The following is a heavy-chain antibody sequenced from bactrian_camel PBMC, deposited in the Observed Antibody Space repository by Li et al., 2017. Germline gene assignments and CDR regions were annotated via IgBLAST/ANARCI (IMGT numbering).Heavy chain of an antibody. CDR3: AADFSSNGYGTSLLLHRYQY. D-gene: IGHD2*01. CDR1: GFTVSNYY. V-gene: IGHV3S53*01. Sequence: HVQLVESGGGAVQAGGSLRLSSAASGFTVSNYYMGWFRQAPGKERERVATIDSAGSTTYTDSVKGRFTISKDNAKNTVYLMMNSLKSEDTAMYYCAADFSSNGYGTSLLLHRYQYWGQGTQVTVS. CDR2: IDSAGST. J-gene: IGHJ4*01.